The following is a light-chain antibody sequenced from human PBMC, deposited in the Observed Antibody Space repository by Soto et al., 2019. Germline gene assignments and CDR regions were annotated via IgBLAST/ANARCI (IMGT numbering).Light chain of an antibody. CDR1: QSVSGTY. Sequence: EIVLTQSPGTLSLSPGERATLSCRASQSVSGTYLAWYQQRPGQAPKVLIYGASSRAAGIPDRFSGSGSVTDFTLTISRLEPEDFAVYYCQQYGASPFNFGPGTKVDIK. V-gene: IGKV3-20*01. CDR2: GAS. CDR3: QQYGASPFN. J-gene: IGKJ3*01.